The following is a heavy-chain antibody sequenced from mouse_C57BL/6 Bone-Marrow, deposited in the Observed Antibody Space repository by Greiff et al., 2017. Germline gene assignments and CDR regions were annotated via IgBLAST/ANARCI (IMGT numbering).Heavy chain of an antibody. D-gene: IGHD2-2*01. CDR1: GFSFTTYA. Sequence: VQRVESGGGLVQPKGSLKLSCAASGFSFTTYAMNWVRQAPGKGLEWVARIRSKSNNYATYYADSVKDRFTISRADSERMRYLQMNNLKTEDTAMYYGVRGDYGYDGWGQGTLVTVSA. CDR2: IRSKSNNYAT. J-gene: IGHJ3*02. V-gene: IGHV10-1*01. CDR3: VRGDYGYDG.